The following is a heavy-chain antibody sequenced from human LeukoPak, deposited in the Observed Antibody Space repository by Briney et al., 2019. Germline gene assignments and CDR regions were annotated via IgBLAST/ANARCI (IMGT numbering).Heavy chain of an antibody. V-gene: IGHV4-39*07. J-gene: IGHJ4*02. CDR1: GDSISSSSYY. Sequence: PSETLSLTCTVSGDSISSSSYYWGWIRQPPGKGLEWIGSIYYSGSTYYNPSLKSRVTISVDRSKNQFSLKLSSVTAADTAVYYCARGPSYDYGDNGLDYWGQGTLVTVSS. CDR2: IYYSGST. D-gene: IGHD4-23*01. CDR3: ARGPSYDYGDNGLDY.